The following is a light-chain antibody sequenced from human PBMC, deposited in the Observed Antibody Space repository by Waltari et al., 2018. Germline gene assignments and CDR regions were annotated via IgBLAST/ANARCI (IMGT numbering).Light chain of an antibody. V-gene: IGKV4-1*01. CDR2: WAC. J-gene: IGKJ2*02. CDR1: LSLLYDFDNKNY. Sequence: DIVMTQSPDSLTVSLGERATINCESSLSLLYDFDNKNYLAWYQQKPGQPPKLLIHWACSRASEVAVRFSGSGSGTEFALTISSLQAEDVAVYYCQQYLRAPRTFGQGTALEIK. CDR3: QQYLRAPRT.